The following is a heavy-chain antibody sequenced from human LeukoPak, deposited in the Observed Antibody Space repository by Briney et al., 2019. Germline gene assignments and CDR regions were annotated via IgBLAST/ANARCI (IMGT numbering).Heavy chain of an antibody. D-gene: IGHD3-10*01. V-gene: IGHV4-59*01. Sequence: PSETLSLTCTVSGGSISGYYWNWIRQPPGKGLEWIGYIYYSGSTNYNPSLKSRVTISVDMSKNQFSPKLSSVTAADTAVYYCARVITIIRGLDPWGQGTLVTVSS. CDR2: IYYSGST. J-gene: IGHJ5*02. CDR1: GGSISGYY. CDR3: ARVITIIRGLDP.